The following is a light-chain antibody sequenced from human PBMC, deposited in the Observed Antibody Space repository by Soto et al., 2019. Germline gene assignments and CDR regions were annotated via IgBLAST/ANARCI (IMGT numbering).Light chain of an antibody. CDR1: SSDVGGYNY. Sequence: QSALTQPASVSGSPGQSITISCTGTSSDVGGYNYVSWYQQHPGKAPKLIIFEVSNRPSGVSDRFSGSKSGNTASLTISGLQAEDEADYYCNPYTGSITLVFGGGTKLTVL. CDR2: EVS. J-gene: IGLJ3*02. CDR3: NPYTGSITLV. V-gene: IGLV2-14*01.